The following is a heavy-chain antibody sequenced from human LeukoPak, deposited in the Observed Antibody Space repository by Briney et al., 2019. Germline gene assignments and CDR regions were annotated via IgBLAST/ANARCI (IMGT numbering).Heavy chain of an antibody. D-gene: IGHD2-2*01. V-gene: IGHV3-23*01. CDR2: IRGSGGST. CDR3: AKLNCSSTSCYGSHYYYYYGMDV. Sequence: GGSLRLSCAASGFTFSSYAMSWVRQAPGRGLEWVSAIRGSGGSTYYADSVKGRFTISRDNSKNTLYLQMNSLRAEDTAAYYCAKLNCSSTSCYGSHYYYYYGMDVWGQGTTVTVSS. J-gene: IGHJ6*02. CDR1: GFTFSSYA.